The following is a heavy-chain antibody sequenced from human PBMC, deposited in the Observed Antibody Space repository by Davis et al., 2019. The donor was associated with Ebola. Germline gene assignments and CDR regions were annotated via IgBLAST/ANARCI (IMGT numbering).Heavy chain of an antibody. CDR2: ISWNSGSI. CDR1: GFTFGDYA. CDR3: AKGDGSGSYYSLLGV. D-gene: IGHD3-10*01. V-gene: IGHV3-9*01. Sequence: SLKISCAASGFTFGDYAMHWVRQAPGKGLEWVSGISWNSGSIGYADSVKGRFTISRDNAKNSLYLQMNSLRAEDTALYYCAKGDGSGSYYSLLGVWGQGTTVTVSS. J-gene: IGHJ6*02.